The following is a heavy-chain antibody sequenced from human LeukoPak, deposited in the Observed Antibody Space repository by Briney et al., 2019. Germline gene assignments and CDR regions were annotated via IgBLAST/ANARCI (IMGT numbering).Heavy chain of an antibody. V-gene: IGHV1-8*03. D-gene: IGHD3-22*01. CDR3: ARQRDSFDI. CDR1: GYTFTSCD. CDR2: MNPNSGNT. Sequence: ASVKVSCKASGYTFTSCDINWVRQATGQGLEWMGWMNPNSGNTDYAQKFQGRVTITRSTSMSTAYMELGSLRSEDTAVYYCARQRDSFDIWGQGTTVTVSS. J-gene: IGHJ3*02.